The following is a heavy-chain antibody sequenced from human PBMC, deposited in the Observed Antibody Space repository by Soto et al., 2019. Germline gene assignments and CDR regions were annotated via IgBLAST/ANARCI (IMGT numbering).Heavy chain of an antibody. CDR3: ARALCSSTTCNYYYYMDV. Sequence: GGSLRLSCAASGFTFSNFAMHWVRQAPGKGLEYVSTISSLGGSTFYANSVKGRFTISRDNSKNTLSLQMGSLRTEDMAVYYCARALCSSTTCNYYYYMDVWGKGTTVTVSS. V-gene: IGHV3-64*01. J-gene: IGHJ6*03. CDR1: GFTFSNFA. CDR2: ISSLGGST. D-gene: IGHD2-2*01.